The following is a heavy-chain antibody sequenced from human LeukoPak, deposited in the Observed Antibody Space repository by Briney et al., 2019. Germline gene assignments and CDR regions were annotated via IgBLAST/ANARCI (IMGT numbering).Heavy chain of an antibody. Sequence: GASVKVSCKASGGTFSSYAISWVRQAPGQGLEWMGRIIPILGIANYAQKFQGRVTITADKSTSTAYMELSSLRSEDTAVYYCARAADIVATTPFDYWGQGTLVTVSS. CDR2: IIPILGIA. CDR1: GGTFSSYA. V-gene: IGHV1-69*04. D-gene: IGHD5-12*01. CDR3: ARAADIVATTPFDY. J-gene: IGHJ4*02.